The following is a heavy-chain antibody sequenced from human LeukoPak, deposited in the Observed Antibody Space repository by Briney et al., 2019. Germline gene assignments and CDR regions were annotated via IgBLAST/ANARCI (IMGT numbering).Heavy chain of an antibody. CDR1: GGSFSGYY. Sequence: RPSETLSLTCAVYGGSFSGYYWSWIRQPPGKGLEWIGEINHSGSTNYNPSLKSRVTISVDRSKNQFSLKLNSVTAADTAVYYCARSAMYYYDSSGPYYFDYWGQGTLVTVSS. V-gene: IGHV4-34*01. CDR3: ARSAMYYYDSSGPYYFDY. CDR2: INHSGST. J-gene: IGHJ4*02. D-gene: IGHD3-22*01.